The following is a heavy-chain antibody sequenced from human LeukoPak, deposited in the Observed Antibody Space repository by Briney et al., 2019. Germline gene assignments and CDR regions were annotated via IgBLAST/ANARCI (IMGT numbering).Heavy chain of an antibody. CDR1: GGSISSYY. J-gene: IGHJ4*02. CDR3: AKALVYDILTGSFDY. D-gene: IGHD3-9*01. Sequence: SETLSLTCTVSGGSISSYYWSWIRQPPGKGLEWIGYIYYSGSTNYNPSLKSRVTISVDTSKNQFSLKLSSVTAADTAVYYCAKALVYDILTGSFDYWGQGTLVTVSS. CDR2: IYYSGST. V-gene: IGHV4-59*01.